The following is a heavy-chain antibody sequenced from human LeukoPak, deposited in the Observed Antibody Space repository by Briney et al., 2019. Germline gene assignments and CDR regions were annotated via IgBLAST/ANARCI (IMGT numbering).Heavy chain of an antibody. J-gene: IGHJ4*02. V-gene: IGHV3-30*03. CDR2: ISYDGSNK. CDR3: ARGSGGFDY. D-gene: IGHD3-10*01. Sequence: GGSLRLSCAASGFTFSSYGMHWVRQAPGKGLEWVAVISYDGSNKYYADSVKGRFTMSRDNSKNTLYLQMNSLRAEDTAVYYCARGSGGFDYWGQGTLVTVSS. CDR1: GFTFSSYG.